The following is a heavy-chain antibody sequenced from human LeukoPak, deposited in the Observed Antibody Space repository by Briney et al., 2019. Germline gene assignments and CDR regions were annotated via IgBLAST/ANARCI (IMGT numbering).Heavy chain of an antibody. Sequence: PGGSLRLSCAASGFTFSSYAMSWVRQAPGKGLEWVSAISGSGGSTYYADSVKGRFTISRDNSKNTLYLQMNSLRAEDTAVYYCAKTPTSSSWSNRYYFDYWGQGTLVTVSS. D-gene: IGHD6-13*01. CDR1: GFTFSSYA. CDR3: AKTPTSSSWSNRYYFDY. CDR2: ISGSGGST. V-gene: IGHV3-23*01. J-gene: IGHJ4*02.